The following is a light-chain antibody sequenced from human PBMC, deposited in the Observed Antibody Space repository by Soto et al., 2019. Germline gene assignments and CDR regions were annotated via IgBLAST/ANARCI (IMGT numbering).Light chain of an antibody. CDR2: KAS. CDR3: KHYNSYSEA. Sequence: IQLTQTPSSLSASVGDRVTITCRASQTISSWLAWYQQKPGKAPKLLIYKASTLKSGVPSRFSGSGSGTEFTLTISSLQPDDFATYYCKHYNSYSEAFGQGTKVDNK. CDR1: QTISSW. J-gene: IGKJ1*01. V-gene: IGKV1-5*03.